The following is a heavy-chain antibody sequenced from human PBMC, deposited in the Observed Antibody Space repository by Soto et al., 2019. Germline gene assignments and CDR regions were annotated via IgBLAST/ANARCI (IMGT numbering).Heavy chain of an antibody. Sequence: SETLSLTCTVSGGSISSGDYYWIWIRQPPGKGLEWIGYIYYSGSTYYNPSLKSRVTISVDTSKNQFSLKLSSVTAADTAVYYCARGPSYDSSGYYYGGGWFDPWGQGTLVTVSS. D-gene: IGHD3-22*01. V-gene: IGHV4-30-4*01. J-gene: IGHJ5*02. CDR3: ARGPSYDSSGYYYGGGWFDP. CDR2: IYYSGST. CDR1: GGSISSGDYY.